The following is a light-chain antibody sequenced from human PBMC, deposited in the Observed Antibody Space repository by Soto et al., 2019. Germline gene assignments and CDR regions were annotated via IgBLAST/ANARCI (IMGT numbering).Light chain of an antibody. CDR2: SAS. CDR1: QSVSTSY. Sequence: EIVLTQSPGTLSLSPGERATLSCRASQSVSTSYLAWYQQKPGQAPRLLICSASSRATGIPDRFSGSGSGTDFTLTISRLEPEDFAVYYCQLYDNSLYTFGQGTGLEIK. V-gene: IGKV3-20*01. J-gene: IGKJ2*01. CDR3: QLYDNSLYT.